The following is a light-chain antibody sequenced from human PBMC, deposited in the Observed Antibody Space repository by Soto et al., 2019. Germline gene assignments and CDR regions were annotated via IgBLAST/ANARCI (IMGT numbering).Light chain of an antibody. V-gene: IGKV3-20*01. CDR2: GAS. Sequence: EIMLTQSPGTLSLSPGERATLSCRASQSVSSSFLAWYQQKPGQAPRLLIYGASSRATGIPDRFSGSGSGTDFTLTISRLEPEDFAMYLCQHYGTSLWTFGQVTKVDIK. J-gene: IGKJ1*01. CDR1: QSVSSSF. CDR3: QHYGTSLWT.